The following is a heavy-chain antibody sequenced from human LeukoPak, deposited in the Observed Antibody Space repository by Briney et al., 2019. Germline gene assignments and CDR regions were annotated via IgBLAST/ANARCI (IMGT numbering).Heavy chain of an antibody. D-gene: IGHD3-10*01. CDR3: AREGSYYYYYMDV. J-gene: IGHJ6*03. V-gene: IGHV3-11*04. CDR2: ISSNGSTT. CDR1: GFTFSDYY. Sequence: GGSLRLSCVASGFTFSDYYMSWIRQAPGKGLEWVSYISSNGSTTYYADSVKGRFTISRDNAKNSLYLQMNSLRAEDTAVYYCAREGSYYYYYMDVWGKGTTVTVSS.